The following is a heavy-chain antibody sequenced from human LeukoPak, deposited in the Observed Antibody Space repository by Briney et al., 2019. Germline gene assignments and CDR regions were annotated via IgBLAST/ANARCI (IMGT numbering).Heavy chain of an antibody. J-gene: IGHJ3*02. Sequence: GESLKISCEGSGYSFTSYWIGWGRRMPGKGVEWMGIIYPGDSDTRYSPSFQGQVTISADKSISTAYLQWSSLKASDTAMYYCARQVLDGGFINDAFDIWGQGTMVTVSS. CDR2: IYPGDSDT. V-gene: IGHV5-51*01. CDR1: GYSFTSYW. CDR3: ARQVLDGGFINDAFDI. D-gene: IGHD3-16*02.